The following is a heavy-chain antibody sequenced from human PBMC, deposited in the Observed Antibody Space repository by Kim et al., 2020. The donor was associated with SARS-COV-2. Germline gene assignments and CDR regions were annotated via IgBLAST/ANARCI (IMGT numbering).Heavy chain of an antibody. CDR1: GYTFTSYA. CDR3: ARGGELLAVAALLFQH. D-gene: IGHD3-10*01. CDR2: INAGNGNT. Sequence: ASVKVSCKASGYTFTSYAMHWVRQAPGQRLEWMGWINAGNGNTKYSQKFQGRVTITRDTSASTAYMELSSLRSEDTAVYYCARGGELLAVAALLFQHWGQGTLVTVSS. V-gene: IGHV1-3*01. J-gene: IGHJ1*01.